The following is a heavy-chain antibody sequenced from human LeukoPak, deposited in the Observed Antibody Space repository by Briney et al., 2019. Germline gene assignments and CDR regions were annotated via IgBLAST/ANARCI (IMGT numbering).Heavy chain of an antibody. CDR3: AKDYYGSGTLTFSFDY. J-gene: IGHJ4*02. D-gene: IGHD3-10*01. CDR1: GFTFSTYG. CDR2: IRYDGSNK. V-gene: IGHV3-30*02. Sequence: GGSLRLSCAASGFTFSTYGMHWVRQAPGKGLEWVAFIRYDGSNKYYADSVKGRFTISRDISKNTLYLQMNSLRAEDTAVYYCAKDYYGSGTLTFSFDYWGQGTLVTVSS.